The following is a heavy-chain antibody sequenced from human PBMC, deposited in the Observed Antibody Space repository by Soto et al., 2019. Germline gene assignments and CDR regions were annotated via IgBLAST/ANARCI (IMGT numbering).Heavy chain of an antibody. J-gene: IGHJ6*02. V-gene: IGHV3-21*01. CDR2: ISSRSSYI. D-gene: IGHD3-22*01. CDR1: GFTFSTYS. CDR3: AWYDSSVYYCPYYYYGMDV. Sequence: EVQLVESGGGLVKPGGSLRLSCAASGFTFSTYSMNWVRQAPGKGLEWVSSISSRSSYIYYADSVKGRFTISRDNAKNSLYRQRNSLRAEDPAVYYCAWYDSSVYYCPYYYYGMDVWGQGTTVTVSS.